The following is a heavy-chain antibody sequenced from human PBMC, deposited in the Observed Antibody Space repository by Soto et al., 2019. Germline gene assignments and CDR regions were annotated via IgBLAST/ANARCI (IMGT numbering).Heavy chain of an antibody. V-gene: IGHV6-1*01. CDR3: ARDSAEDYDFWSGYYIWYGMDV. CDR1: GDSVSSNSAA. J-gene: IGHJ6*02. Sequence: TLSLTCAISGDSVSSNSAAWNWIRQSPSRGLEWLGRTYYRSKWYNDYAVSVKSRITINPDTSKNQFSLQLNSVTPEDTAVYYCARDSAEDYDFWSGYYIWYGMDVWGQGTTVTVSS. CDR2: TYYRSKWYN. D-gene: IGHD3-3*01.